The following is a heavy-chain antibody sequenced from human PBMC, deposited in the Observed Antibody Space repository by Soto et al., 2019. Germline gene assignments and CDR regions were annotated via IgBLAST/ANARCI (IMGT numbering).Heavy chain of an antibody. Sequence: PSETLSLTCNVSGGSISNYYWTWVRQSPEKGLEWIGYMYYNGNINYNPSLKSRVTISIDTSKNQFSLTLKSVTAADTAVYYCARVSATGTRWFDPWGPGTLVTVSS. J-gene: IGHJ5*02. CDR2: MYYNGNI. CDR1: GGSISNYY. CDR3: ARVSATGTRWFDP. D-gene: IGHD6-13*01. V-gene: IGHV4-59*01.